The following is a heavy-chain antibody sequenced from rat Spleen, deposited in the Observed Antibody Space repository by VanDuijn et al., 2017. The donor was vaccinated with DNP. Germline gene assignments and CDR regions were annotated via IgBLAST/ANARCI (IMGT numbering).Heavy chain of an antibody. CDR1: GFTFSSFA. Sequence: EVQLVESGGGLVQPGRSLKLSCAASGFTFSSFAMAWVRQAPKKGLEWVATITSGGSNTYYPDSVKGRFTISRDNAKSTLYLQMDSLRSEDTATYYCARHRTIMPYYYSMDAWGQGASITVSS. CDR3: ARHRTIMPYYYSMDA. V-gene: IGHV5-25*01. CDR2: ITSGGSNT. J-gene: IGHJ4*01. D-gene: IGHD1-12*01.